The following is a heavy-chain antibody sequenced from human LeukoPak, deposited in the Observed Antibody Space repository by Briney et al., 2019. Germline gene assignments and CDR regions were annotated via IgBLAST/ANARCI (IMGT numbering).Heavy chain of an antibody. J-gene: IGHJ4*02. V-gene: IGHV3-53*01. Sequence: GGSLRLSCEASEFTVRSDYMSWVRQAPGKGLEWVSIIYSAGSTYYADSVKGRFTISRDNSKNTLYLQMNSLRAEDTAVYYCAKDRGPITMVRGAKDYWGQGTLVTVSS. CDR1: EFTVRSDY. CDR3: AKDRGPITMVRGAKDY. CDR2: IYSAGST. D-gene: IGHD3-10*01.